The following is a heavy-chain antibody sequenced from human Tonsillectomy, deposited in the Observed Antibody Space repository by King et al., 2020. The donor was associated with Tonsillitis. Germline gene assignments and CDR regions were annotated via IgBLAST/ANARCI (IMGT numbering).Heavy chain of an antibody. CDR3: ARHAFSYFGMDV. CDR1: DDSIRSYY. CDR2: VYSSGST. Sequence: VQLQESGPGLVKPSETLSLTCSVSDDSIRSYYWSWVRLPAGKGLEWIGRVYSSGSTNYSPSLGGRVTMSVDASKNEVSLKLRSVTAADTAVYYCARHAFSYFGMDVWGQGTTVTVSS. D-gene: IGHD2/OR15-2a*01. J-gene: IGHJ6*02. V-gene: IGHV4-4*07.